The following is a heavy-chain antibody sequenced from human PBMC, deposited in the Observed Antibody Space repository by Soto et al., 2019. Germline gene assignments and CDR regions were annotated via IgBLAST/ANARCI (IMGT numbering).Heavy chain of an antibody. CDR1: EGTFNSYA. Sequence: QAKVVQSGAEVRKPGSSVKLSCKASEGTFNSYAIAWVRQAPGQGLEWMGAIIPYYNTLNYAQKFQDRVTITADDSTNTVYMELSSLRSDDTAVYFCASGASRRYPYYFDSWGQGTLVTVSS. J-gene: IGHJ4*02. D-gene: IGHD6-13*01. CDR3: ASGASRRYPYYFDS. V-gene: IGHV1-69*01. CDR2: IIPYYNTL.